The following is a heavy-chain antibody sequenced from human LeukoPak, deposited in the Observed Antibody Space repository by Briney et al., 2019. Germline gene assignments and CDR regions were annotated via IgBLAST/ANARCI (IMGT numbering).Heavy chain of an antibody. V-gene: IGHV3-23*01. J-gene: IGHJ5*02. CDR2: ISGSGGST. CDR1: GFTFSSYG. D-gene: IGHD3-3*01. CDR3: AKDLSGYFTMGP. Sequence: GGSLRLSCAASGFTFSSYGMSWVRQAPGKGLEWVSAISGSGGSTYYADSVKGRFTISRDNSKNTLYLQMNSLRAEDTAVYYCAKDLSGYFTMGPWGQGTLVTVSS.